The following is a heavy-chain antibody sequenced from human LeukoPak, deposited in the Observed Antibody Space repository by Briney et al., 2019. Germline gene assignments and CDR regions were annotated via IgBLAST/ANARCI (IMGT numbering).Heavy chain of an antibody. D-gene: IGHD6-13*01. CDR1: GFIFSQFW. CDR3: SLEGSSWYRYFQH. Sequence: QPGGSLRLSCAGSGFIFSQFWMQWVRQVPGKGLVWVSRINGDGSSTNYADSVKGRFTISRDNAKNTLYLQMNSLRAEDTAVYYSSLEGSSWYRYFQHWGQGTLVTVSS. J-gene: IGHJ1*01. V-gene: IGHV3-74*01. CDR2: INGDGSST.